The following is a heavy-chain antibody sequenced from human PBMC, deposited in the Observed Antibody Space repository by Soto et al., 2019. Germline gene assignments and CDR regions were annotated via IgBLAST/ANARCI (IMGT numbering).Heavy chain of an antibody. D-gene: IGHD3-9*01. Sequence: QVQLVESGGGVVQPGRSLRLSCAASGFTFSSYAMHWVRQAPGKGLEWVAVISYDGSNKYYADSVKGRFTISRDNSKNTLYLQMNSLRAEDTAVYYCAREYYDILTGYYSAAFDIWGQGTMVTVSS. CDR2: ISYDGSNK. CDR3: AREYYDILTGYYSAAFDI. V-gene: IGHV3-30-3*01. CDR1: GFTFSSYA. J-gene: IGHJ3*02.